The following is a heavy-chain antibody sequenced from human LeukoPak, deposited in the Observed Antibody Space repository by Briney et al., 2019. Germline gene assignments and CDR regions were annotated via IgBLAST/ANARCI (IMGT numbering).Heavy chain of an antibody. CDR3: AKGYSGYYYFDY. CDR2: ISYDGSNK. Sequence: TGGSLRLSCAASGFTFSSYGMHWVRQAPGKGLEWVAVISYDGSNKYYADSVKGRFTISRDNSKNTLYLQMNSLRAEDTAVYYCAKGYSGYYYFDYWGQGTLVTISS. V-gene: IGHV3-30*18. CDR1: GFTFSSYG. J-gene: IGHJ4*02. D-gene: IGHD5-12*01.